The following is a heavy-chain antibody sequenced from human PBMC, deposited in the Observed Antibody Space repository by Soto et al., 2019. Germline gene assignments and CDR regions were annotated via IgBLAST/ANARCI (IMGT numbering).Heavy chain of an antibody. Sequence: TLSLTCAVYGGSFSGYSWSWIRQRPGRGLEWIGEINHSGSTNYNPSLKSRVTISVDTSKNQFSLKLSSVTAADTAVYYCARGKLSYDTAMVTNWFDPWGQGTLVTVSS. V-gene: IGHV4-34*01. J-gene: IGHJ5*02. CDR1: GGSFSGYS. D-gene: IGHD5-18*01. CDR2: INHSGST. CDR3: ARGKLSYDTAMVTNWFDP.